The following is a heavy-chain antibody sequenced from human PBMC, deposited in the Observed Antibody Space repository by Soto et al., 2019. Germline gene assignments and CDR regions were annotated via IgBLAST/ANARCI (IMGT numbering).Heavy chain of an antibody. CDR2: VSHSGRT. D-gene: IGHD2-2*01. CDR3: ARVYCVTTNCYQGVGFDY. Sequence: KPSETLSLTCAVSGYSISSGYFWAWIRQPPGKGLDWIGTVSHSGRTFYNASLNSRITISVDTSKNQFSLQLRSVTAADTAVYYCARVYCVTTNCYQGVGFDYWGQGTLVTVSS. J-gene: IGHJ4*02. V-gene: IGHV4-38-2*01. CDR1: GYSISSGYF.